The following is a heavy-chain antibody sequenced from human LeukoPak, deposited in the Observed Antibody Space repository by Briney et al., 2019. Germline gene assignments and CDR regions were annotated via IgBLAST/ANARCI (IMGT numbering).Heavy chain of an antibody. CDR1: GGSISSSSYY. V-gene: IGHV4-39*01. J-gene: IGHJ6*02. D-gene: IGHD4-17*01. CDR3: ATSYGDYLYYYYGMDV. Sequence: PSETLSLTCTVSGGSISSSSYYWGWIRQPPGKGLEWIGSIYYSGSTYYNPSPKSRVTISVDTSKNQFSLKLSSVTAADTAVYYCATSYGDYLYYYYGMDVWSQGTTVTVSS. CDR2: IYYSGST.